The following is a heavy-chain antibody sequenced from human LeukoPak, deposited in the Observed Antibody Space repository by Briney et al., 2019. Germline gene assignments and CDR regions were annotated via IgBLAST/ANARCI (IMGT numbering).Heavy chain of an antibody. CDR2: ISAYSGKT. J-gene: IGHJ4*02. CDR3: ARGYSGYAPHDY. D-gene: IGHD5-12*01. V-gene: IGHV1-18*01. Sequence: GASVKVSCKASGYSFTSYGISWVRQAPGQGLEWMGWISAYSGKTNYAQNLQGRVTMTKDTSTTTAYMELRSLRSDDTAVYYCARGYSGYAPHDYWGQGTLVTVSS. CDR1: GYSFTSYG.